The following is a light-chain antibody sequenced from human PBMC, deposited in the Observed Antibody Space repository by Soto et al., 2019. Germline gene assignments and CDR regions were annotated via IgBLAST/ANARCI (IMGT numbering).Light chain of an antibody. CDR1: AGSVTSGHH. V-gene: IGLV7-46*01. J-gene: IGLJ3*02. CDR3: LLSHNGAEV. Sequence: QAVVTQEPSLTVSPGGTVTLTCGSSAGSVTSGHHPDWFQQKPGQAPRTLIYDTNNKQSWTPARFSGSLLGGKAALTLSGAQPEDEADYYCLLSHNGAEVFGGGTKLTVL. CDR2: DTN.